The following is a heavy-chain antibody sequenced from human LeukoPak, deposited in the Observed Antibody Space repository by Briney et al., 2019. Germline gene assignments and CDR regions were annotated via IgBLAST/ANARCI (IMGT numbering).Heavy chain of an antibody. CDR2: ISYDGSNK. J-gene: IGHJ6*03. Sequence: GGSLRLSCAASGFTFSSYAMHWVRQAPGKGLEWVAVISYDGSNKYYADSVKGRFTISRDNSKNTLYLQMNSLRAKDTAVYYCARGSNYDFWSGYYLDTRADYYYYMDVWGKGTTVTVSS. D-gene: IGHD3-3*01. CDR3: ARGSNYDFWSGYYLDTRADYYYYMDV. V-gene: IGHV3-30*04. CDR1: GFTFSSYA.